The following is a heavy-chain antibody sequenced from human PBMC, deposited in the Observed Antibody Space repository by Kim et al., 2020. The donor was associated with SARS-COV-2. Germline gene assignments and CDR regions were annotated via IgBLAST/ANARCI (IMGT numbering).Heavy chain of an antibody. D-gene: IGHD1-26*01. CDR2: IYSDGTT. J-gene: IGHJ3*01. V-gene: IGHV3-53*01. CDR3: ARAEGEDDPFDV. Sequence: GGSLRLSCAVAGFSVTYNYMSWVRRAPGKGLEWVSVIYSDGTTYYPDSVKGRFTISRHLSKNNLYLQMNSLRVDDTAVYYCARAEGEDDPFDVWGQGTLVTVSS. CDR1: GFSVTYNY.